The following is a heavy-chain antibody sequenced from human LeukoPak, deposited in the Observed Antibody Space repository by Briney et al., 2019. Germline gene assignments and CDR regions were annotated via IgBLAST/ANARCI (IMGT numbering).Heavy chain of an antibody. J-gene: IGHJ3*02. V-gene: IGHV1-69*06. CDR3: ARISRVGRRSSSDAFDI. CDR2: IIPIFGTA. Sequence: ASVKVSCKASGGTFSGYAITWVRQAPGQGLEWMGGIIPIFGTANYAQKFQGRVTITADKFTSTAYMELSSLRSEDTAVYYCARISRVGRRSSSDAFDIWGQGTMVTVSS. D-gene: IGHD2/OR15-2a*01. CDR1: GGTFSGYA.